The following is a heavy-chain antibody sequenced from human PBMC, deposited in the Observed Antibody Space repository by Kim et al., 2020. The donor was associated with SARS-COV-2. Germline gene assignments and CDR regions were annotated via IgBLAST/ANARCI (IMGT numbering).Heavy chain of an antibody. J-gene: IGHJ6*02. Sequence: GGSLRLSCAASGFTFSSYAMHWVRQAPGKGLEWVAVISYDGSNKYYADSVKGRFTISRDNSKNTLYLQMNSLRAEDTAVYYCARDRGIVVVDYGMDVWGQGTTVTVSS. CDR1: GFTFSSYA. CDR3: ARDRGIVVVDYGMDV. CDR2: ISYDGSNK. D-gene: IGHD2-15*01. V-gene: IGHV3-30*04.